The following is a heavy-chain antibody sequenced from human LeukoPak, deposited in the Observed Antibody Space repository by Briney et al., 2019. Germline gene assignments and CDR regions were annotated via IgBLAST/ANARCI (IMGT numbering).Heavy chain of an antibody. J-gene: IGHJ4*02. D-gene: IGHD6-19*01. CDR1: GFTVSRNY. CDR2: IHSGGST. CDR3: ARGTATSRWLHY. V-gene: IGHV3-66*01. Sequence: GGSLRLSCVASGFTVSRNYMSWVRHAPGKGLQWVSIIHSGGSTYYADSVKGRFTISRDNSKNTLYLQMNSLSAEDTAVYYCARGTATSRWLHYWGQGTLVTASS.